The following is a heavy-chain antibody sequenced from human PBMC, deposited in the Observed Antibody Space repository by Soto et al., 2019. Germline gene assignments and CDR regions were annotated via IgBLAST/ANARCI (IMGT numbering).Heavy chain of an antibody. V-gene: IGHV1-69*13. CDR2: IIPIFGTA. D-gene: IGHD6-19*01. CDR1: GGTFSSYA. CDR3: ASHRRIAVAGPDAFDI. J-gene: IGHJ3*02. Sequence: GASVKVSCKASGGTFSSYAISWVRQAPGQGLEWMGGIIPIFGTANYAQKFQGRVTITADESTSTAYMELSSLRSEDTAVYYCASHRRIAVAGPDAFDIWGQGTMVTVSS.